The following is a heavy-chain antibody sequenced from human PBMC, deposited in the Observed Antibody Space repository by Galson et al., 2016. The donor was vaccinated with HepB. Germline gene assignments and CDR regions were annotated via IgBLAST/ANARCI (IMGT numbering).Heavy chain of an antibody. CDR1: GFIFSNSG. CDR2: ISYDGSNK. V-gene: IGHV3-30*18. D-gene: IGHD3-9*01. J-gene: IGHJ5*02. Sequence: SLRLSCAASGFIFSNSGMHWVRQAPGKGLEWVSFISYDGSNKQYSDSVKGRLTISRDNSNNTVYLQMNSLRPEDTAVYYCVKSRYYDLLTGYFGDWFDPWGQGTLVTVSS. CDR3: VKSRYYDLLTGYFGDWFDP.